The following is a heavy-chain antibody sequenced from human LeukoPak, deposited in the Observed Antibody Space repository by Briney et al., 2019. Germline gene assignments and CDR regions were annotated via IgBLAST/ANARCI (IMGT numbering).Heavy chain of an antibody. CDR1: GFTFSSYW. CDR2: IKQDGSEK. J-gene: IGHJ3*02. Sequence: GGSLRLSCAASGFTFSSYWMSWVRQAPGKGLEWAANIKQDGSEKYYVDSVKGRFTISRDNAKNSLYLQMNSLRAEDTAVYYCARVRIVVVPAAITGAFDIWGQGTMVTVSS. CDR3: ARVRIVVVPAAITGAFDI. D-gene: IGHD2-2*02. V-gene: IGHV3-7*01.